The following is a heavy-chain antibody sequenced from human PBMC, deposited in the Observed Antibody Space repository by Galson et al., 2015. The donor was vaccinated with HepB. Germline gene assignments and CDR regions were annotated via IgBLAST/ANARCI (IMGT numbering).Heavy chain of an antibody. Sequence: SLRLSCAASGFTFSSYAMSWVRQAPGKGLEWVSAISGSGGSTYYADSVKGRFTISRDNPKNTLYLQMNSLRAEDTAVYYCAKDLDWYYYDSSGYYQGSDAFDIWGQGTMVTVSS. D-gene: IGHD3-22*01. V-gene: IGHV3-23*01. J-gene: IGHJ3*02. CDR1: GFTFSSYA. CDR3: AKDLDWYYYDSSGYYQGSDAFDI. CDR2: ISGSGGST.